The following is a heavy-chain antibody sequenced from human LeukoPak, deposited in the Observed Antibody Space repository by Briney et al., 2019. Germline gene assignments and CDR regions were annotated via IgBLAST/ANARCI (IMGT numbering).Heavy chain of an antibody. D-gene: IGHD4-17*01. Sequence: PSETLSLTCTVSGGSISTYYWSWIRQPPGKGLEWIGYIYYSGSTNYNPSLKSRVTISVDTSKNQFSLKLTSVTAADTAVYYCARDPAKYGDYDYWGQGTLVTVSS. V-gene: IGHV4-59*01. CDR2: IYYSGST. J-gene: IGHJ4*02. CDR1: GGSISTYY. CDR3: ARDPAKYGDYDY.